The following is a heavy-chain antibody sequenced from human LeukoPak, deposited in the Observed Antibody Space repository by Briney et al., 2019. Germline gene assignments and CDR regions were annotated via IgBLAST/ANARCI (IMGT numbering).Heavy chain of an antibody. V-gene: IGHV3-74*01. CDR1: GFTFSRYW. CDR3: AKDPYRASSGLVDY. Sequence: GGSLRLSCAASGFTFSRYWMHWVRQAPGKGLVWVSRINSDGSNIGYADSVKGRFTISRDSARNTLYLQMNSLRAEDTAVYYCAKDPYRASSGLVDYWGQGTLVTVSA. CDR2: INSDGSNI. D-gene: IGHD5-12*01. J-gene: IGHJ4*02.